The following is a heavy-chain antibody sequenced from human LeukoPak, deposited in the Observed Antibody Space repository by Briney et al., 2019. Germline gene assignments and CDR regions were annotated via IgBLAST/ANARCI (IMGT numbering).Heavy chain of an antibody. J-gene: IGHJ4*02. D-gene: IGHD2-2*01. V-gene: IGHV1-69*04. Sequence: SVKVSYKASGGTFSSYAISWVRQAPGQGLEWMGRIIPILGIANYAQKFQGRVTITADKSTSTAYMELSSLRSEDTAVYYCATLAGCSSTSCYSFEEYYFDYWGQGTLVTVSS. CDR2: IIPILGIA. CDR3: ATLAGCSSTSCYSFEEYYFDY. CDR1: GGTFSSYA.